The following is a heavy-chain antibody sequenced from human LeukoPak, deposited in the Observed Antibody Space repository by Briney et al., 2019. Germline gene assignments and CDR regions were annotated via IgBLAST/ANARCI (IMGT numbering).Heavy chain of an antibody. CDR2: ISGSGGST. D-gene: IGHD6-13*01. J-gene: IGHJ4*02. CDR3: AKDPKMCSAAAQCDY. V-gene: IGHV3-23*01. CDR1: GFTFSSYG. Sequence: PGGSLRLSCAASGFTFSSYGMSWVRQAPGKGLEWVSAISGSGGSTYYADSVKGRFTISRDNSKNTLYLQMNSLRAEDTAVYYCAKDPKMCSAAAQCDYWGQGTLVTVSS.